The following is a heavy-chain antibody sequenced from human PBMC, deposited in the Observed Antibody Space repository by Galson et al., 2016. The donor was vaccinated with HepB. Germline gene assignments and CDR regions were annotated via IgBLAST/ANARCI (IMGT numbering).Heavy chain of an antibody. V-gene: IGHV3-9*01. CDR3: AKDKGGQWLVKDTVYYFDL. D-gene: IGHD6-19*01. Sequence: SLRLSCAASGFTFDDHAMHWVRQVPGKGLEWVSAISWNGNSVGYADSVKGRFTLTRDNAKNSLYLQMDSLRPEDTALYYCAKDKGGQWLVKDTVYYFDLWGQGTLVSVSS. CDR1: GFTFDDHA. CDR2: ISWNGNSV. J-gene: IGHJ4*02.